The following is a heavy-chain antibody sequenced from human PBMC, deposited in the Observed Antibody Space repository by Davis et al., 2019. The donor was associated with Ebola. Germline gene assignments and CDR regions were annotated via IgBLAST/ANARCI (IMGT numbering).Heavy chain of an antibody. CDR3: AKGRYCSSTSCYMRLGYYYYGMDV. CDR1: GFTFSSYA. CDR2: ISGSGGST. V-gene: IGHV3-23*01. J-gene: IGHJ6*02. Sequence: GSLRLSCAASGFTFSSYAMSWVRQAPGKGLEWVSAISGSGGSTYYADSVKGRFTISRDNSKNTLDLQMNSLRAEDTAVYYCAKGRYCSSTSCYMRLGYYYYGMDVWGQGTTVTVSS. D-gene: IGHD2-2*02.